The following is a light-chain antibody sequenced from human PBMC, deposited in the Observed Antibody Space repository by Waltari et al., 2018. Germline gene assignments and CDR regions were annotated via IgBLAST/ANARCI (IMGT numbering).Light chain of an antibody. CDR2: DAS. V-gene: IGKV3-11*01. J-gene: IGKJ1*01. Sequence: ETVSTQAPATLSLSPGERATLSCRASQGISSYLAWYQQKPGQAPRLLIYDASNRATGVPARFSGSGSGTDFTLTISSLEPEDFAVYYCHQRANWPGTFGQGTKVEIK. CDR1: QGISSY. CDR3: HQRANWPGT.